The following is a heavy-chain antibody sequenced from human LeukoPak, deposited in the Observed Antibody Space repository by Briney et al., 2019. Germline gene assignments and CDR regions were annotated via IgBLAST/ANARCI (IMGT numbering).Heavy chain of an antibody. CDR2: INPNSGGT. J-gene: IGHJ3*02. CDR1: GDTFTAYN. V-gene: IGHV1-2*02. D-gene: IGHD6-13*01. CDR3: ARESTGIAAAGIFENAFDI. Sequence: RASVKVSCKASGDTFTAYNIHWVRRAPGQGLEWMGWINPNSGGTNYAQKFQGRVTMTRDTSISTAYMELSRLRSDDTAVYYCARESTGIAAAGIFENAFDIWGQGTMVTVSS.